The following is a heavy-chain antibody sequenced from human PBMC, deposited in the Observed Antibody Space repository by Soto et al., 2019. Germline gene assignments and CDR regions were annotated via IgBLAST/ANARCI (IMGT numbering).Heavy chain of an antibody. CDR1: VGTLSGYA. J-gene: IGHJ5*02. CDR2: IIPIFGTA. CDR3: ERGRGSSGHTNWFDP. Sequence: SGKVCCKSSVGTLSGYAMSGVRQAPGQGLEWMGGIIPIFGTANYAQKFQGRVTITADESTSTAYMALSRLRSEDTAVYYCERGRGSSGHTNWFDPWGQGTLVTVSS. V-gene: IGHV1-69*13. D-gene: IGHD6-19*01.